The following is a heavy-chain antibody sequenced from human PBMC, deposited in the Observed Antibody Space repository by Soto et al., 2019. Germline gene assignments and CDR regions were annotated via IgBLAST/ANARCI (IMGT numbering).Heavy chain of an antibody. J-gene: IGHJ4*02. D-gene: IGHD3-16*01. V-gene: IGHV3-21*01. Sequence: GGSLRLSCAASGFTFSSYSMNWVRQAPGKGLEWVSSISSSRSYIYYADSVKGRFTISRDNAKNSLYLQMNSLRAEDTAVYYCARGYYDYILIDYWGQGTLVTVSS. CDR3: ARGYYDYILIDY. CDR2: ISSSRSYI. CDR1: GFTFSSYS.